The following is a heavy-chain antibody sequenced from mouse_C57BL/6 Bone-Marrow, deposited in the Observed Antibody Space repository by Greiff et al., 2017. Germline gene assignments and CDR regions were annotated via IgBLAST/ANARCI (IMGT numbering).Heavy chain of an antibody. CDR3: ARRTGYYAMDY. J-gene: IGHJ4*01. CDR1: GYTFTDYN. CDR2: INPNNGGT. Sequence: EVKLMESGPELVKPGASVKIPCKASGYTFTDYNMDWVKQSHGKSLEWIGDINPNNGGTIYNQKFKGKATLTVDKSSSTAYMELRSLTSEDTAVYYCARRTGYYAMDYWGQGTSVTVSS. V-gene: IGHV1-18*01. D-gene: IGHD4-1*01.